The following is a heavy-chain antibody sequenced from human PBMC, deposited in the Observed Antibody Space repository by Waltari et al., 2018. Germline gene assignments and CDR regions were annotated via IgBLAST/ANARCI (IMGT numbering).Heavy chain of an antibody. V-gene: IGHV4-59*01. J-gene: IGHJ6*02. CDR1: GGYISSYY. D-gene: IGHD4-17*01. CDR2: IYYSGST. CDR3: ARVLSGYGDYLTYYYYGMDV. Sequence: QVQLQESGPGLVKPSETLSLTCTVSGGYISSYYWRWIRQPPGKGLEWIGYIYYSGSTNSNPSLKSRVTISVDTSKNQFSLKLSSVTAADTAVYYCARVLSGYGDYLTYYYYGMDVWGQGTTVTVSS.